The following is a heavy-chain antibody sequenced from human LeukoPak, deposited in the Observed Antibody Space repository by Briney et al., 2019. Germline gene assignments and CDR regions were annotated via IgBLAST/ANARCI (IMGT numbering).Heavy chain of an antibody. D-gene: IGHD4-17*01. J-gene: IGHJ4*02. CDR2: ISSIPGTI. Sequence: VSYISSIPGTIYYTDSVKGRFTISRDNDKNSLYLQMNSLRAEDTAVYYCAREASSGDLEYWGQGTLVTVSS. CDR3: AREASSGDLEY. V-gene: IGHV3-48*03.